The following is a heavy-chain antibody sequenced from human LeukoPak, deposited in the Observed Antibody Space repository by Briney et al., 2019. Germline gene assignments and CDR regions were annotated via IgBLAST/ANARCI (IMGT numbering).Heavy chain of an antibody. Sequence: GGSLRLSCAASGFTFRSYSMNWVRQAPGKGLEWVSSISSSSSYIYYADSVKGRFTISRDNAKNSLYLQMNSLRAEDTAVYYCAKKNGARPIVIAPPHFDYWGQGTLVTVSS. V-gene: IGHV3-21*04. D-gene: IGHD6-6*01. CDR2: ISSSSSYI. CDR1: GFTFRSYS. CDR3: AKKNGARPIVIAPPHFDY. J-gene: IGHJ4*02.